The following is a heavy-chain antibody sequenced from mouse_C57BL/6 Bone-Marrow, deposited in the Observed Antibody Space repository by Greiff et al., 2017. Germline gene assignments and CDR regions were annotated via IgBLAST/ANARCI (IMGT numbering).Heavy chain of an antibody. J-gene: IGHJ2*01. CDR2: ISYDGSN. CDR1: CYSITSGYY. Sequence: DVQLQESGPGLVKPSQSLSLTCSVTCYSITSGYYWNWIRQFPGNKLEWMGYISYDGSNNYNPSLKNRISITRDTSKNQFFRKLNSVTTEDTATYYCARGNYFDYWGQGTTLTVSS. CDR3: ARGNYFDY. V-gene: IGHV3-6*01.